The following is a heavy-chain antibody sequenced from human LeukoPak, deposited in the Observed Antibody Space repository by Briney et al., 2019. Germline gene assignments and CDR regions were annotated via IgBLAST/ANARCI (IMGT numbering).Heavy chain of an antibody. Sequence: GGSLRLSCTASEFTFGDYGLTWVRQAPGKGLEWVGFIRSETYGGTREYAASVKGRFTISRDDSNSIADLQMNSLKTEDTGVYYCGRGLTVVGAKYYFDYWGQGTLVTVSS. D-gene: IGHD1-26*01. CDR3: GRGLTVVGAKYYFDY. CDR1: EFTFGDYG. CDR2: IRSETYGGTR. J-gene: IGHJ4*02. V-gene: IGHV3-49*04.